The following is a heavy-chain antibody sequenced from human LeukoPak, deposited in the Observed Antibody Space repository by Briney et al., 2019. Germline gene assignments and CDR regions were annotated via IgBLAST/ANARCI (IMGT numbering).Heavy chain of an antibody. CDR3: ARDSRKDYGLNWFDR. V-gene: IGHV3-33*01. D-gene: IGHD4-17*01. CDR2: IWYDGSNK. J-gene: IGHJ5*02. Sequence: GSLRHSCAASGFTFGSYGMHWLRQAPGKGLEWVAVIWYDGSNKYYADSVKGRFTISRDNSKNTLYLQMNSLRAEDTAVYYCARDSRKDYGLNWFDRWGQGTLVTVSS. CDR1: GFTFGSYG.